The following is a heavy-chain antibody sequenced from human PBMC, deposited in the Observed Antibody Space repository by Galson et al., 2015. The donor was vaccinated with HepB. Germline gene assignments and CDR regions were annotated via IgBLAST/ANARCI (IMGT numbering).Heavy chain of an antibody. Sequence: SLRLSCAASGFTFSSYWMNWVRQAPGKGLEWVAHINHDGSSKYYVDSVKGRFTIPRDNAKDSVYLQLDSLSAEDTAVYYCARRISLVRGIITKPDYYYGMDVWGQGTTVTVAS. D-gene: IGHD3-10*01. CDR2: INHDGSSK. V-gene: IGHV3-7*03. CDR3: ARRISLVRGIITKPDYYYGMDV. J-gene: IGHJ6*02. CDR1: GFTFSSYW.